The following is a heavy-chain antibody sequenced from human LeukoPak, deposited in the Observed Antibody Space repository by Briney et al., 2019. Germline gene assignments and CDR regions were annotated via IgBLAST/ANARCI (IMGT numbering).Heavy chain of an antibody. J-gene: IGHJ3*02. CDR3: ARQRGGQYEDGFDI. CDR1: GYTFTGYY. Sequence: ASVKVSCKASGYTFTGYYMHWVRQAPGQGLEWMGWINPKSDETNYAQKFQGRVTVTRDTSISTAYMELSGLRSEDTAVYYCARQRGGQYEDGFDIWGQGTMVTVSS. CDR2: INPKSDET. V-gene: IGHV1-2*02. D-gene: IGHD2-8*01.